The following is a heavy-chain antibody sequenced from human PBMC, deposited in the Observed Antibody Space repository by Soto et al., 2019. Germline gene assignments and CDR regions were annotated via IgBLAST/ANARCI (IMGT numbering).Heavy chain of an antibody. D-gene: IGHD3-10*01. CDR2: FDPEEGKM. CDR3: ATDLGVALAPLSILYFQQ. V-gene: IGHV1-24*01. J-gene: IGHJ1*01. CDR1: GYSLNELC. Sequence: ASVNVSCKVSGYSLNELCMHWVRQPPGKGLEWIGGFDPEEGKMIYAQNFQGGVTMTEDTSTDTAYMELNSLTSEDTAIYYCATDLGVALAPLSILYFQQWGQGTVVTVSS.